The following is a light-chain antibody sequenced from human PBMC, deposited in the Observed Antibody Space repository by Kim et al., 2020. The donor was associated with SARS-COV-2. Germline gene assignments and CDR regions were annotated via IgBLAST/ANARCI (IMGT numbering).Light chain of an antibody. CDR1: NSDVGDYNY. J-gene: IGLJ3*02. CDR3: ASYAGSTTLV. V-gene: IGLV2-14*03. Sequence: GQSITISCTGFNSDVGDYNYVSWYQQHPGKAPRLLIYDVTNRPAGIHNRFSGSRSGNTASLTISGLQADDEATYSCASYAGSTTLVFGGGTYLTVL. CDR2: DVT.